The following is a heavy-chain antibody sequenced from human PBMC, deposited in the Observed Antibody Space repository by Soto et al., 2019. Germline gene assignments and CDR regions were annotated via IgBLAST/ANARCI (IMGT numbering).Heavy chain of an antibody. J-gene: IGHJ4*02. CDR1: GGSLRGHY. D-gene: IGHD1-26*01. V-gene: IGHV4-34*01. Sequence: LSLTCAVSGGSLRGHYWSWIRQSPEKGLEWIGEINHSGFTNYNPTLKSRVTISRDASKNQFSLRLSSMTAADSAVYFCARAAVKLGATLFDSWGQGTLVTVSS. CDR2: INHSGFT. CDR3: ARAAVKLGATLFDS.